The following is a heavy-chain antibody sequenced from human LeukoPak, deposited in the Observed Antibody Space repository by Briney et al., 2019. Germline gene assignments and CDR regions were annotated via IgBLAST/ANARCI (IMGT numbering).Heavy chain of an antibody. Sequence: SGGSLRLSCAASGFTFSSYAMSWVRQAPGKGLEWVSAISGSGGSTYYADSVKGRFTISRDNSKNTLYLQMNSLRAEDTAVYYCAKDASIVVVPAANFDYWGQGTLVTVSS. CDR3: AKDASIVVVPAANFDY. CDR1: GFTFSSYA. D-gene: IGHD2-2*01. J-gene: IGHJ4*02. V-gene: IGHV3-23*01. CDR2: ISGSGGST.